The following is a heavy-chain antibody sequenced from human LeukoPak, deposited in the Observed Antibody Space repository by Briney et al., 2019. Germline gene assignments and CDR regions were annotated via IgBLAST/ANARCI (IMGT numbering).Heavy chain of an antibody. D-gene: IGHD1-26*01. J-gene: IGHJ4*02. CDR3: ARGKDSVGATDY. CDR2: IIPILGIA. CDR1: GGTFSSYA. V-gene: IGHV1-69*04. Sequence: SVKVSCKASGGTFSSYAISWVRQAPGQGLEWMGRIIPILGIANYAQKFQGGVTITADKSTSTAYMELSSLRSEDTAVYYCARGKDSVGATDYWGQGTLVTVSS.